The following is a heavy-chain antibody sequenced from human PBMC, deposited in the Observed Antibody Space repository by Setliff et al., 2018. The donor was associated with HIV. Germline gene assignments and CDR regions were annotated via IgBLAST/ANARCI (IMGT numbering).Heavy chain of an antibody. Sequence: SETLSLTCAVSGGSFSSSNWWSWVRQTPGKGLEWIGQIYNTGSTNYNPSLKSRLAISLDRSKNHFSLKLTSVTAADTAVYFCARWHQRALGSYYYMDVWGRGTTVTVSS. D-gene: IGHD1-26*01. CDR2: IYNTGST. J-gene: IGHJ6*03. V-gene: IGHV4-4*02. CDR3: ARWHQRALGSYYYMDV. CDR1: GGSFSSSNW.